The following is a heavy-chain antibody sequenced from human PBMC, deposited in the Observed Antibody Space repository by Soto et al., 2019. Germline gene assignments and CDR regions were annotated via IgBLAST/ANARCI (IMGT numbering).Heavy chain of an antibody. CDR1: GFVFKDYW. V-gene: IGHV5-10-1*01. Sequence: GESLKISCQGSGFVFKDYWIHWVRQVPGKGLEWMGRIDPDISYSVHDPAFQGHVTFSVDESIKTVYLQWDSLRASDTAIYYCATIMPTAGFDPWGQGTLVTVSS. D-gene: IGHD2-2*01. CDR2: IDPDISYS. CDR3: ATIMPTAGFDP. J-gene: IGHJ5*02.